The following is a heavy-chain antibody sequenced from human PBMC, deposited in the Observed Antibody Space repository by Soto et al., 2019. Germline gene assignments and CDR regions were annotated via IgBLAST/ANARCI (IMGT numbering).Heavy chain of an antibody. CDR1: GDSITSGTNL. V-gene: IGHV4-30-4*02. D-gene: IGHD3-22*01. CDR2: IHHSGTT. CDR3: ARKWVGYDSSGYYSRHAFDI. Sequence: PSETLSVTCTVSGDSITSGTNLWSWIRQPPGKALEWMGFIHHSGTTFYNPSLKSRVMISGDTSENKISLKMSSVTAADTAVYYCARKWVGYDSSGYYSRHAFDIWGQGTIVSVSS. J-gene: IGHJ3*02.